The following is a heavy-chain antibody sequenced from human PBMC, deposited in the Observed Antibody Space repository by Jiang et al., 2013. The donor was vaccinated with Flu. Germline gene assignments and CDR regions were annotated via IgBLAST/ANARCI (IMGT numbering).Heavy chain of an antibody. D-gene: IGHD6-13*01. CDR3: AHILSSWYHTFDF. V-gene: IGHV2-5*02. Sequence: WDDDKRYSPSLKSRLTIAKDTSKSQVVLTMTNMDPVDTATFYCAHILSSWYHTFDFWGQGTLVTVSS. J-gene: IGHJ4*02. CDR2: WDDDK.